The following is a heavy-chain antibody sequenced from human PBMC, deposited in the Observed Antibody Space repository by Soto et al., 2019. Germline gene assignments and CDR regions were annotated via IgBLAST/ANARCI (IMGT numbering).Heavy chain of an antibody. V-gene: IGHV3-23*01. Sequence: EVQLLESGGGLVQPGGSLRLSCAASGFTFSSYAMSWVRQAPGKGLEWISAISGTGDYTYYAASVKGRFTISIDKSKSTLYLQMDSLRADDTAVYYCAKGSGAYRPYYFDFWGQGTLVTVSS. CDR1: GFTFSSYA. CDR3: AKGSGAYRPYYFDF. D-gene: IGHD2-15*01. J-gene: IGHJ4*02. CDR2: ISGTGDYT.